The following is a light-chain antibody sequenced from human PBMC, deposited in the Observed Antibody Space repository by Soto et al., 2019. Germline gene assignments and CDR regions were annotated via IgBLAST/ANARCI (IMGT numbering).Light chain of an antibody. Sequence: DIQMTQSPSTLSASVGDTVTITCRASQSLSYWLAWYQQKPGQAPKLLIHKASTLESGVPSRFSGSGSGTEFTLTISSLQPDDFATFSCQQYGRFPYTFGQGTKLEIK. CDR3: QQYGRFPYT. V-gene: IGKV1-5*03. CDR2: KAS. CDR1: QSLSYW. J-gene: IGKJ2*01.